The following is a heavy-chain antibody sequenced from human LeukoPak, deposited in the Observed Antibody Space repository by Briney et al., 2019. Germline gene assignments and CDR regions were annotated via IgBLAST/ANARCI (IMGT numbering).Heavy chain of an antibody. D-gene: IGHD6-19*01. V-gene: IGHV3-7*01. CDR1: GFTFSSYW. J-gene: IGHJ1*01. Sequence: PGGSLRLSCAASGFTFSSYWMSWVRQAPGKGLEWVANIKQDGSEKYYVDSVKGRFTISRDNAKNSLYLQMNSLRAEDTAVYYCARDTISGWYGGYFQHWGQGTLVTVSS. CDR3: ARDTISGWYGGYFQH. CDR2: IKQDGSEK.